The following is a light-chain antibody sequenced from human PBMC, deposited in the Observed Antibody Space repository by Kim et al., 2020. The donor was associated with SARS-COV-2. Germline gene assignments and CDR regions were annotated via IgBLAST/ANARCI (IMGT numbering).Light chain of an antibody. CDR3: QQYSAGYT. J-gene: IGKJ2*01. CDR1: QSVSSN. Sequence: EIVMTQSPATLSLSPGERATLSCRASQSVSSNLAWYQQKPGQAPRLLIYGASTRATGIPARFSGSGSGTEFTLTISSLQSEDFAVYYCQQYSAGYTFGQGTKLEI. V-gene: IGKV3-15*01. CDR2: GAS.